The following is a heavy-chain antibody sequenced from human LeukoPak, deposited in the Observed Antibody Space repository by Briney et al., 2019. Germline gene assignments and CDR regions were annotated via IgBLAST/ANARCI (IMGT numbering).Heavy chain of an antibody. Sequence: QPGGSLRLSCAASGFTVSTNCMIWVRQPPGKGLEWVSVIYNTGSTYNANSVKGRFTISTDNSKNTLTLQMTDLRLEDTAVYYCVRAASEGATRVVWFLDIWGRGTVVTVSS. V-gene: IGHV3-66*01. CDR2: IYNTGST. J-gene: IGHJ2*01. D-gene: IGHD2-15*01. CDR3: VRAASEGATRVVWFLDI. CDR1: GFTVSTNC.